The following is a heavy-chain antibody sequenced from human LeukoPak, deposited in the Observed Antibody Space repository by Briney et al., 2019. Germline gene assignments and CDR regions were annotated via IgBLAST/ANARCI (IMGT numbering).Heavy chain of an antibody. D-gene: IGHD3-16*01. CDR1: GGTFSSYA. J-gene: IGHJ6*03. CDR3: ARRGGSRSDHYYYYYYMDV. V-gene: IGHV1-69*05. CDR2: IIPIFGTA. Sequence: SVKVSCKASGGTFSSYAMSWVRQAPGQGLEWMGGIIPIFGTANYAQKFQGRVTITTDESTSTAYMELSSLRSEDTAVYYSARRGGSRSDHYYYYYYMDVWGKGTTVTVSS.